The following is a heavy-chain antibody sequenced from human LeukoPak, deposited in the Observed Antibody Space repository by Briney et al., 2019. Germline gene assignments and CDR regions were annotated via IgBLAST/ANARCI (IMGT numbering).Heavy chain of an antibody. CDR2: ISPNSGDT. J-gene: IGHJ5*02. CDR1: GYTFTGYY. CDR3: ARGYYYDTSGYYTSANWFDP. Sequence: GSVRVSCKTSGYTFTGYYMHWVRPAPGQGLEWMGWISPNSGDTNYAQKFQGRVTVTRDTSITTTYTELSRQKSDDTAVYYCARGYYYDTSGYYTSANWFDPWGQGTMVTVSS. D-gene: IGHD3-22*01. V-gene: IGHV1-2*02.